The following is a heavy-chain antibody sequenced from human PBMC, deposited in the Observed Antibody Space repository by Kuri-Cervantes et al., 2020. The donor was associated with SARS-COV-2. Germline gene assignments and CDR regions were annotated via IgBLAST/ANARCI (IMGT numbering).Heavy chain of an antibody. Sequence: ASVKVSCKASGYTFTSYGISWVRQAPGQGLEWMGWISAYNGNTNYAQKLQGRVTMTRNTSISTAYMELSSLRSGDTAVYYCATHSSSWYKAFDIWGQGTMVTVSS. J-gene: IGHJ3*02. D-gene: IGHD6-13*01. CDR1: GYTFTSYG. V-gene: IGHV1-18*01. CDR3: ATHSSSWYKAFDI. CDR2: ISAYNGNT.